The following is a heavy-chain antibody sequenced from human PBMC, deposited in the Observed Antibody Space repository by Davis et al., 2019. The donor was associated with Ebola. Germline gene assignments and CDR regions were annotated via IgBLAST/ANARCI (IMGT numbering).Heavy chain of an antibody. CDR1: GYTFTGYY. CDR2: INPSGGST. Sequence: AASVKVSCKASGYTFTGYYMHWVRQAPGQGLEWMGIINPSGGSTSYAQTFQGRVTMTRDTSTSTVYMELSSLRSEDTAVYYCARKAVAGSYYYYYYYGMDVWGKGTTVTVSS. D-gene: IGHD6-19*01. J-gene: IGHJ6*04. V-gene: IGHV1-46*01. CDR3: ARKAVAGSYYYYYYYGMDV.